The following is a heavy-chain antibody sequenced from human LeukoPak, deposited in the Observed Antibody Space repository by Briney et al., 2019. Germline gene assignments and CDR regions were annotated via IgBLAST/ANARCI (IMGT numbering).Heavy chain of an antibody. Sequence: GGSLRLSCAASGFTFSSYAMGWVRQAPGKGLEWVSAISGSGGSTYYADSVKGRFTISRDNSKNTLYLQMNSLRAEDTAVYYCASQQLADFDYWGQGTLVTVSS. CDR3: ASQQLADFDY. V-gene: IGHV3-23*01. CDR1: GFTFSSYA. CDR2: ISGSGGST. J-gene: IGHJ4*02. D-gene: IGHD6-13*01.